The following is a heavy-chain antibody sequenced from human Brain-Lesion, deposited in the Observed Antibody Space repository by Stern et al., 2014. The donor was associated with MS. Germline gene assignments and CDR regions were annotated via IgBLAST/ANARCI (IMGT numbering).Heavy chain of an antibody. CDR1: GGSISSGGYY. CDR3: ARGRVVPGFQYYATDV. V-gene: IGHV4-61*02. Sequence: VQLVESGPGLVKPSQTLSLSCTVSGGSISSGGYYWSWIRQPAGKGLEWIGRIFNSGSTSYNPSLKSRGTISIETSKNQFSLRLNSMTAADTAVYYCARGRVVPGFQYYATDVWGQGTTVIVSS. D-gene: IGHD2-2*01. CDR2: IFNSGST. J-gene: IGHJ6*02.